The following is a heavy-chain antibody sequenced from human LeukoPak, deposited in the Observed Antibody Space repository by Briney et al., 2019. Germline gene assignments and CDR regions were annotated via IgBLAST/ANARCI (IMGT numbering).Heavy chain of an antibody. V-gene: IGHV3-7*01. J-gene: IGHJ4*02. D-gene: IGHD2-15*01. CDR2: IKQDGSEK. Sequence: GSLRLSCAASGFTFSNYWMSWVRQAPGKGVEGVADIKQDGSEKYYVDSVKPRFTISTDNANTSLYLQVNSLRAEDTAVYYCATDLDGGDYWGQGTLVTVSS. CDR3: ATDLDGGDY. CDR1: GFTFSNYW.